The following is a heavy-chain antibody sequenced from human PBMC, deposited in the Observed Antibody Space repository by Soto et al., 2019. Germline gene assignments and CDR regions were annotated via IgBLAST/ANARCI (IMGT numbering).Heavy chain of an antibody. Sequence: EVQLLESGGGLVQPGGSLRLSCAASGLTFTNYAMSWVRQAPGKGLEWVSTISSSGGSTYYADSVKGRFTSSREKAKKPPLLALDRPRGEGTAIYYCAESGPIMWFGELPLNYFDYWGQGSLVTVSS. CDR2: ISSSGGST. D-gene: IGHD3-10*01. J-gene: IGHJ4*02. V-gene: IGHV3-23*01. CDR3: AESGPIMWFGELPLNYFDY. CDR1: GLTFTNYA.